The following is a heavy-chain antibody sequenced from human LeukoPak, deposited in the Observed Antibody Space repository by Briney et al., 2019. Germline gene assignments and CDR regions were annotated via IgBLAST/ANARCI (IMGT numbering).Heavy chain of an antibody. J-gene: IGHJ4*02. CDR1: GFTFSSYA. Sequence: GGSLRLSCAASGFTFSSYAMSWVRQAPGKGLEWVSYISSSDSTIYYADSVKGRFTISRDNAKNSLYLQMNSLRAEDTAVYYCARGGHHDYWGQGTLVTVSS. V-gene: IGHV3-48*01. CDR3: ARGGHHDY. CDR2: ISSSDSTI. D-gene: IGHD2-15*01.